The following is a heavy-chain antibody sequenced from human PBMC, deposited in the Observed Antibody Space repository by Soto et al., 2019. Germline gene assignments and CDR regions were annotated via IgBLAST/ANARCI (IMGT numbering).Heavy chain of an antibody. D-gene: IGHD3-3*01. CDR1: GFSFSTTC. V-gene: IGHV5-51*01. CDR3: ASQNKVMLGSGFDI. J-gene: IGHJ3*02. CDR2: IYPGDSNA. Sequence: LTISCKGSGFSFSTTCIGWVRQMLGKGIEHMGLIYPGDSNAIYSPSFQGQVTISVDKSISSAYLQRRGLKASDTDMYYCASQNKVMLGSGFDIWGQGTMVTVSS.